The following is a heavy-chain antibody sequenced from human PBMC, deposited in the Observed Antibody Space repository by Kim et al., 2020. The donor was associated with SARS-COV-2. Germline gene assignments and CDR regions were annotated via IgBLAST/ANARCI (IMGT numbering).Heavy chain of an antibody. CDR3: TRDQAVYCSSTSCYIWRGYLYCYYLHL. Sequence: GGSLRLSCTASGFTFGDYAMSWVRQAPGKGLEWVGFIRSKAYGGSTAYAATGRGRFTISRDDSNSIAYLQMHSLKTEDAAVYYGTRDQAVYCSSTSCYIWRGYLYCYYLHLWGEGTALTVPS. CDR2: IRSKAYGGST. CDR1: GFTFGDYA. J-gene: IGHJ6*03. D-gene: IGHD2-2*02. V-gene: IGHV3-49*04.